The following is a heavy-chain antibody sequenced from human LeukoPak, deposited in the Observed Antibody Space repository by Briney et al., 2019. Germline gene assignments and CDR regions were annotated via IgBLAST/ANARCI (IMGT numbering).Heavy chain of an antibody. D-gene: IGHD3-22*01. Sequence: GGSLRLSCAASGFTFSSYAMSWVRQAPGKGLGWVSAISGSDGSTYYADSVKGRFTISRDNSKNTLYLQMNSLRAEDTAVYYCAGGYYDSFGGYWGQGTLVTVSS. V-gene: IGHV3-23*01. CDR3: AGGYYDSFGGY. CDR2: ISGSDGST. J-gene: IGHJ4*02. CDR1: GFTFSSYA.